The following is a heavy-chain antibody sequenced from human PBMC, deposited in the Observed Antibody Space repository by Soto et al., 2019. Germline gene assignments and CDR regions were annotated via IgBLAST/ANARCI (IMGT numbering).Heavy chain of an antibody. V-gene: IGHV5-51*01. CDR2: IYPGDSDT. CDR1: GYSFTSYW. Sequence: GESLKISCKVSGYSFTSYWIGWVRQMPGKGLEWMGIIYPGDSDTRYSPSFQGQVTISADKSISTAYLQWSSLKASDTAMYYCARGSLPRVAGAAGTSPYYFDYWGQGTLVTVSS. D-gene: IGHD6-13*01. J-gene: IGHJ4*02. CDR3: ARGSLPRVAGAAGTSPYYFDY.